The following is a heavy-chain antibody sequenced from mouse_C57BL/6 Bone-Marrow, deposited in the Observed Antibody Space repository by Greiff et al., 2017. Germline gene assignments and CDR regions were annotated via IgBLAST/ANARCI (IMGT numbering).Heavy chain of an antibody. CDR1: GYTFTSYG. J-gene: IGHJ3*01. Sequence: VKLPESGAELARPWASVKLSCKASGYTFTSYGISWVKQRTGQGLEWIGEIYPRSGYTYSNEKFKGKATRTADKSSSTAYMELRSLTSEDSAVYFCARRLRYPFAYWGQGTLVTVSA. D-gene: IGHD1-1*01. CDR2: IYPRSGYT. CDR3: ARRLRYPFAY. V-gene: IGHV1-81*01.